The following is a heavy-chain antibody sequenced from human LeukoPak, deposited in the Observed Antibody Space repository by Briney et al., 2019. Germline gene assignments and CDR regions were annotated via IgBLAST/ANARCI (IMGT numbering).Heavy chain of an antibody. Sequence: SETLSLTCTVSGGSISSGNYFWSWIRQPAGKGLEWIGRIYTSGSTNYNPSLKSRVTISVDTSKNQFSLKLSSVTAADTAVYCCARSPLEYDFWSGRHYYFDYWGQGTLVTVSS. J-gene: IGHJ4*02. CDR1: GGSISSGNYF. CDR2: IYTSGST. CDR3: ARSPLEYDFWSGRHYYFDY. V-gene: IGHV4-61*02. D-gene: IGHD3-3*01.